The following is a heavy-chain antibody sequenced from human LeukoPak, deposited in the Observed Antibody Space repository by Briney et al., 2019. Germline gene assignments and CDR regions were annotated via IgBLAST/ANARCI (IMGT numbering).Heavy chain of an antibody. D-gene: IGHD6-25*01. CDR2: IRYDGSNK. Sequence: GGSLRLSCAASRFTFSSYGMHWVRQPPGKGLGWVAFIRYDGSNKYYVDSVKGRFTISRDNSKNTLYLQMNSLRAEDTALYYCARVAYSSDPLYYMDVWGKGTTVTVSS. J-gene: IGHJ6*03. V-gene: IGHV3-30*02. CDR3: ARVAYSSDPLYYMDV. CDR1: RFTFSSYG.